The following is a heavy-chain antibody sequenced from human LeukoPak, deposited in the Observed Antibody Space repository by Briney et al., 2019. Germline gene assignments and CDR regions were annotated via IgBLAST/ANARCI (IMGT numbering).Heavy chain of an antibody. Sequence: GGSLRLSCAASGFSFSTYGMHWVRQAPGKGPEWVAAIWADGSQKYYADSVTGRVTISRDNPKNTLYLQVNSLRAEDTAVYYCAKDSVGATYGYWGQGTLVTVCS. J-gene: IGHJ4*02. CDR3: AKDSVGATYGY. CDR2: IWADGSQK. CDR1: GFSFSTYG. D-gene: IGHD1-26*01. V-gene: IGHV3-33*03.